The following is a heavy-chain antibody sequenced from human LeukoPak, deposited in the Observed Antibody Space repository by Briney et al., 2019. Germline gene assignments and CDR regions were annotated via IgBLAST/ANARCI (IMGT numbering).Heavy chain of an antibody. CDR1: GGSFSGYY. CDR2: INHSGST. CDR3: ARGRTGWRDY. J-gene: IGHJ4*02. Sequence: SETLSLTCAVYGGSFSGYYWSWIRQPPGKGLEWIGEINHSGSTNYNPSLKSRVTISVDTSKNQFSLKLSSVTAVDTAVYYCARGRTGWRDYWGQGTLVTVSS. D-gene: IGHD2-2*01. V-gene: IGHV4-34*01.